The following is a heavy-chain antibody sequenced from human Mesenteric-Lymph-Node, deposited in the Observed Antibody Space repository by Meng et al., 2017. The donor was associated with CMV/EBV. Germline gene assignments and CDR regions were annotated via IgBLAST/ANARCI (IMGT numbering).Heavy chain of an antibody. V-gene: IGHV3-30*02. CDR1: GFTFSSYS. J-gene: IGHJ4*02. D-gene: IGHD3-16*01. Sequence: GESLKISCAASGFTFSSYSMNWVRQAPGKGLEWVAFIRIDGSEIHYTDSVKGRFTISRDNSKNTLYLQMNSLRSEDTAVYYCAKSLGGEENYWGQGTLVTVSS. CDR2: IRIDGSEI. CDR3: AKSLGGEENY.